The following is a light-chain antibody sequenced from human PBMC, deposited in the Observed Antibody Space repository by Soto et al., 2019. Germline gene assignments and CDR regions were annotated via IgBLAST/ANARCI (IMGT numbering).Light chain of an antibody. Sequence: EIAMTQSPGTLSVSPGERATLSCRASQSVSINLAWYQQKPGQAPRLLIYDASTRATGIPARFSGSGSGTEFTLTISSLQSKDFAVYYCQQYNNWHPLTFGGGTKVDIK. J-gene: IGKJ4*01. CDR2: DAS. V-gene: IGKV3D-15*01. CDR1: QSVSIN. CDR3: QQYNNWHPLT.